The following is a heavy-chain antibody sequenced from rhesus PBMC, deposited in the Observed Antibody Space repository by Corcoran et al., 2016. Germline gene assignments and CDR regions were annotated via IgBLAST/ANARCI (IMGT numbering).Heavy chain of an antibody. V-gene: IGHV3-201*01. CDR3: AKDIGYSNGYFDI. J-gene: IGHJ2*01. D-gene: IGHD4-23*01. CDR1: GFTFSSYY. Sequence: EVQLVESGGGLVQPGGSLRLSCTGSGFTFSSYYMYWVRQAPGKGLGWVSGISWSGGSTYYADSVKGRFTISRDNAKNSLYLQMGSLRAEDTALYYCAKDIGYSNGYFDIWGPGTPITISS. CDR2: ISWSGGST.